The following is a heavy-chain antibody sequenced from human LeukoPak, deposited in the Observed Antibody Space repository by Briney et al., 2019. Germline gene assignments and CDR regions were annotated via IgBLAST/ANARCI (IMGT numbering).Heavy chain of an antibody. J-gene: IGHJ5*02. V-gene: IGHV4-34*01. CDR1: GGSISGYY. Sequence: SETLSLTCTVSGGSISGYYWSWIRQPPGKGLEWIGEINHSGSTNYNPSLKSRVTISVDTSKNQFSLKLSSVTAADTAVYYCARYLTRSWFDPWGQGTLVTVSS. D-gene: IGHD1/OR15-1a*01. CDR2: INHSGST. CDR3: ARYLTRSWFDP.